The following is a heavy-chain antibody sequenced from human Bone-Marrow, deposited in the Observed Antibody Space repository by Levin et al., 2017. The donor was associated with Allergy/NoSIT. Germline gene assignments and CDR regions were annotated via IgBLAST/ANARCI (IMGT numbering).Heavy chain of an antibody. J-gene: IGHJ4*02. CDR2: IIPFFDTP. CDR1: GGTFTTSA. CDR3: ATRGRRYYDSSGFVY. V-gene: IGHV1-69*06. D-gene: IGHD3-22*01. Sequence: GASVKVSCKTSGGTFTTSAITWVRQAPGQGLEWVGNIIPFFDTPNYAQKFQGRVTISADKSTTTAFMELTSLRSEDTAVYYCATRGRRYYDSSGFVYWGQGTLVTVSS.